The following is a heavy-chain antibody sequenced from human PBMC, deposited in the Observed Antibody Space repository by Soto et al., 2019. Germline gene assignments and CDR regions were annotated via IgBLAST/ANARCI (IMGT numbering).Heavy chain of an antibody. CDR2: INPNSGGT. V-gene: IGHV1-2*02. D-gene: IGHD6-19*01. CDR1: GYTFTGYY. Sequence: VKVSCKASGYTFTGYYMHWVRQAPGQGLEWMGWINPNSGGTNYAQKFQGRVTMTRDTSISTAYMELSRLRSDDTAVYYCARDLRGSSGWYNWFDPWGQGTLVTVSS. J-gene: IGHJ5*02. CDR3: ARDLRGSSGWYNWFDP.